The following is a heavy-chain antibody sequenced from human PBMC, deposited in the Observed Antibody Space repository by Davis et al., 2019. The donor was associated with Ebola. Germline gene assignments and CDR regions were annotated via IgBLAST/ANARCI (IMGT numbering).Heavy chain of an antibody. CDR1: GFTFSSYS. V-gene: IGHV3-23*01. Sequence: PAGSLTLTCAVSGFTFSSYSMYWVRHAPGQGLGWVSAISVSGGSTYYADSSKARFTIFRDNSKNTLYLQMNSLRAEDTAVYYCARDRADRPGDYWGQGTLVTVSS. J-gene: IGHJ4*02. CDR2: ISVSGGST. CDR3: ARDRADRPGDY. D-gene: IGHD6-6*01.